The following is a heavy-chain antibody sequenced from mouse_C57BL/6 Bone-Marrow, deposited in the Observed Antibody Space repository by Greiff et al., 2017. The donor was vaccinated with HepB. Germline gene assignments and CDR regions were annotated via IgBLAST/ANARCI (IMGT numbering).Heavy chain of an antibody. V-gene: IGHV1-26*01. CDR1: GYTFTDYY. CDR3: ANWEGYAMDY. J-gene: IGHJ4*01. Sequence: EVQLQQSGPELVKPGASVKISCKASGYTFTDYYMNWVKQSHGKILEWIGDINPNNGGTSYNQKFKGKATLTVDKSSSTAYMELRSLTSEDSAVYYCANWEGYAMDYWGQGTSVTVSS. D-gene: IGHD4-1*01. CDR2: INPNNGGT.